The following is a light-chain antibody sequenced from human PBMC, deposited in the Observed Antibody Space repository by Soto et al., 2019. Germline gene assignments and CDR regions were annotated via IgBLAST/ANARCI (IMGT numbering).Light chain of an antibody. CDR2: GNS. Sequence: QSVLAQPPSVSGAPGQRVTISCSNIGAAYDVHWYQQLPGTAPKLLIFGNSRRPSGVPDRFSGAKSGTSASLAITGLQAEDEADYYCQSYDRSLSGSVFGGGTKVTVL. J-gene: IGLJ3*02. V-gene: IGLV1-40*01. CDR1: NIGAAYD. CDR3: QSYDRSLSGSV.